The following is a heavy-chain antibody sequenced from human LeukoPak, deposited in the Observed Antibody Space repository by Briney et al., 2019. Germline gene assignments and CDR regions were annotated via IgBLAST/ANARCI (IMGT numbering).Heavy chain of an antibody. CDR1: GGTFSSYA. V-gene: IGHV1-69*04. Sequence: GASVKVSCKASGGTFSSYAISWVRQAPGQGLEWMGRIIPILGIANYGQKFQGRVTITADKSTSTAYMELSSLRSEDTAVYYCARDSYSGSYYADWGQGTLVTVSS. CDR2: IIPILGIA. D-gene: IGHD1-26*01. J-gene: IGHJ4*02. CDR3: ARDSYSGSYYAD.